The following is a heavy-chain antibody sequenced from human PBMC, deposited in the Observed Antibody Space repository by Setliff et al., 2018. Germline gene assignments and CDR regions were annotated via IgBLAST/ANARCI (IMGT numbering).Heavy chain of an antibody. CDR1: GFTFSNAW. V-gene: IGHV3-15*01. CDR2: IKSKTDGGTT. J-gene: IGHJ4*02. CDR3: TTAPRRYFDWLSLGGTDY. D-gene: IGHD3-9*01. Sequence: GGSLRLSCAASGFTFSNAWMSWVRQAPGKGLEWVGRIKSKTDGGTTDYAAPVKGRFTISRDDSKNTLYLQMNSLKTEDTAVYYCTTAPRRYFDWLSLGGTDYWGQGTLVTAPQ.